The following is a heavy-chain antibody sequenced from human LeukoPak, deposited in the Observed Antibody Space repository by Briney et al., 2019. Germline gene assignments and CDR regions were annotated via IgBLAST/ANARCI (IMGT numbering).Heavy chain of an antibody. Sequence: GGSLSLSCETSGFHFRGYGLHWARQTPGKGVQWLAFMEHDGTIKYFSDSVEGRFTISRDNSQNTLFLQLNSLRTEDTAVYYCATNSAYGSYLDSWGQGTLVTVSS. V-gene: IGHV3-30*02. J-gene: IGHJ4*02. CDR3: ATNSAYGSYLDS. D-gene: IGHD6-25*01. CDR2: MEHDGTIK. CDR1: GFHFRGYG.